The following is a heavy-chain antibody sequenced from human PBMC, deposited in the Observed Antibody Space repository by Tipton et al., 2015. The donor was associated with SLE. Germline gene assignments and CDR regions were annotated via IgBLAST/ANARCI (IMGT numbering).Heavy chain of an antibody. CDR1: GFTFSNYE. D-gene: IGHD3-22*01. CDR2: ISSGHTV. CDR3: ARDYYDSALGAFDM. V-gene: IGHV3-48*03. Sequence: SLRLSCAASGFTFSNYEMNWVRQAPGKGLEWVSYISSGHTVYYADSVKGRFTISRDDAKNSLYLQMNSLRSEDTAVYYCARDYYDSALGAFDMWGQGTMVTVSS. J-gene: IGHJ3*02.